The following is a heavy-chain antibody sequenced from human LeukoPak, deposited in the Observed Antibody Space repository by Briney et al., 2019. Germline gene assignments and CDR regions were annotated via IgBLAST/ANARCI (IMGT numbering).Heavy chain of an antibody. CDR2: ISAYNGNT. CDR3: ARVKYYYILTGPDY. D-gene: IGHD3-9*01. V-gene: IGHV1-18*04. CDR1: GYTFTSYG. Sequence: ASVKVSCKASGYTFTSYGISWVRQAPGQGLEWMGWISAYNGNTNYAQKLQGRVTMTTDTSTSTAYMELRSLRSDDAAVYYCARVKYYYILTGPDYWGQGTLVTVSS. J-gene: IGHJ4*02.